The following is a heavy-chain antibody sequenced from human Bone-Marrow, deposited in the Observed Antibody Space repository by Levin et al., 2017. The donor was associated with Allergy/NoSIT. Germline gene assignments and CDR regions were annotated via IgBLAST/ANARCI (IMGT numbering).Heavy chain of an antibody. J-gene: IGHJ1*01. CDR2: LSRSSDHI. Sequence: GGSLRLSCAASGFTFSDYSMNWVRQAPGKGLEWVSSLSRSSDHIYYADSVKGRFTVSRDNAKNSLYLQMNGLRAEDTGVYFCAREEGECSGDSCYSAEYFPDGGQGTQVTVSS. D-gene: IGHD2-15*01. CDR1: GFTFSDYS. CDR3: AREEGECSGDSCYSAEYFPD. V-gene: IGHV3-21*01.